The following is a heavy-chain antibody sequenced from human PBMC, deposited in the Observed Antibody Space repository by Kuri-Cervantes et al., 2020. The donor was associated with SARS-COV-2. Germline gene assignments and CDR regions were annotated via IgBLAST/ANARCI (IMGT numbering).Heavy chain of an antibody. CDR3: ASTDTAPSQYMDV. CDR1: GFTFSSYG. Sequence: GGSLRLSCAASGFTFSSYGMHWVRPAPGKGLEWVAVIWYVGSNKYYADSVKGRFTISRDNSKNTLYLQMNSLRAEDTAVYYCASTDTAPSQYMDVWGKGTTVTVSS. V-gene: IGHV3-33*01. J-gene: IGHJ6*03. CDR2: IWYVGSNK. D-gene: IGHD5-18*01.